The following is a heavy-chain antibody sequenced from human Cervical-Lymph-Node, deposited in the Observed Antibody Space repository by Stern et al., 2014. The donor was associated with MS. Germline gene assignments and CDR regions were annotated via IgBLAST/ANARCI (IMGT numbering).Heavy chain of an antibody. Sequence: VQLVESGSEVKKPGSSVRVSCKASGGTFSSSGISWVRQAPGQGLEWMGRIIHILSITNYAQNFQGRVTITADKSTSTAYMELSSLRSEDTAVYYCATLGVTTGDFDPWGQGTLVTVSS. D-gene: IGHD4-17*01. CDR2: IIHILSIT. V-gene: IGHV1-69*09. CDR3: ATLGVTTGDFDP. CDR1: GGTFSSSG. J-gene: IGHJ5*02.